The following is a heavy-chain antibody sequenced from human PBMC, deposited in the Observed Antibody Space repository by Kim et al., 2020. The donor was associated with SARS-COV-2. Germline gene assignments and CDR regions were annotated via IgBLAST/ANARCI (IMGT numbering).Heavy chain of an antibody. D-gene: IGHD6-19*01. J-gene: IGHJ4*02. CDR1: GGSVSSGSYY. CDR2: IYYSGTT. Sequence: SETLSLTCTVSGGSVSSGSYYWSWIRQPPGKGLEWIGHIYYSGTTNDNPSLKSRVPISVDTSKNQFSLKLSSVTAADTAVYYCARDSGYSSGWYPRDWGQGTLVTVSS. CDR3: ARDSGYSSGWYPRD. V-gene: IGHV4-61*01.